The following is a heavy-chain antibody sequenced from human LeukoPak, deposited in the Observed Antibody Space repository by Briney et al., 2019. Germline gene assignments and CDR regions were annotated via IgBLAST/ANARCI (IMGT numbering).Heavy chain of an antibody. Sequence: PGGSLRLSCAASGFTFSSHWMSWVRQAPGKGLEWVANIKQDGSEKYYVDSVKGRFTISRDNAKNSLYLQMNSLRAEDTAVYYCARDKVDIDYWGQGTLVTVSS. V-gene: IGHV3-7*01. D-gene: IGHD2-2*01. CDR2: IKQDGSEK. CDR1: GFTFSSHW. J-gene: IGHJ4*02. CDR3: ARDKVDIDY.